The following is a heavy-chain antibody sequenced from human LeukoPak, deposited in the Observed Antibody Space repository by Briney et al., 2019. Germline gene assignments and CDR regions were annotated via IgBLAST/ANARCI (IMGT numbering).Heavy chain of an antibody. J-gene: IGHJ3*02. CDR1: GYTISSGYY. V-gene: IGHV4-38-2*02. D-gene: IGHD2-15*01. CDR3: ARELYCSGGSCHSRDAFDI. CDR2: VYQSGST. Sequence: SETLSLTCTVSGYTISSGYYWGWIRQPPGKGLEWIGSVYQSGSTYYNPPLKSRVTISVDTSKYQFSLKLTSVTAADTAVYYCARELYCSGGSCHSRDAFDIWGQGTMVTVSS.